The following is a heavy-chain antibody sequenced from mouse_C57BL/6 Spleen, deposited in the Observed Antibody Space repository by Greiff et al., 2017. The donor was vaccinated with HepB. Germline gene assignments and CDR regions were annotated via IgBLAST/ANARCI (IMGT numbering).Heavy chain of an antibody. CDR3: AIYGSSYVGYFDV. D-gene: IGHD1-1*01. CDR2: ISYDGSN. CDR1: GYSITSGYY. Sequence: VQLQQSGPGLVKPSQSLSLTCSVTGYSITSGYYWNWIRQFPGNKLEWMGYISYDGSNNYNPSLKNRISITRDTSKNQFFLKLNSVTTEDTATYYCAIYGSSYVGYFDVWGTGTTVTVSS. V-gene: IGHV3-6*01. J-gene: IGHJ1*03.